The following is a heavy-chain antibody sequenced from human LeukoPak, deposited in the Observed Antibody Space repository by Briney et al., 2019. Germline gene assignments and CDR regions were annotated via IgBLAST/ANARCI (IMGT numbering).Heavy chain of an antibody. CDR1: GFTFSSYW. V-gene: IGHV3-7*01. CDR3: ARASITIFGVVITAPLDY. D-gene: IGHD3-3*01. Sequence: GGSLRLSCAASGFTFSSYWMSWVRQAPGKGLAWVANIKQDGSEKYYVDSVKGRFTISRDNAKNSLYLQMNSLRAEDTAVYYCARASITIFGVVITAPLDYWGQGTLVTVSS. CDR2: IKQDGSEK. J-gene: IGHJ4*02.